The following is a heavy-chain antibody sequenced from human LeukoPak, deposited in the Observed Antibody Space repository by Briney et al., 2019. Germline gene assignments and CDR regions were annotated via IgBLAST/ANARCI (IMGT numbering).Heavy chain of an antibody. Sequence: PSETLSLTCTVSGGSLTSSSYYWGWIRQPPGKGLEWIGSIYYSGSPYYKSSLKSRVTISVDTSKNQFSLKLSSVTAADTAVYYCATEGVQLWLRGLFDYWGHGTLVTVSS. J-gene: IGHJ4*01. V-gene: IGHV4-39*07. D-gene: IGHD5-18*01. CDR3: ATEGVQLWLRGLFDY. CDR1: GGSLTSSSYY. CDR2: IYYSGSP.